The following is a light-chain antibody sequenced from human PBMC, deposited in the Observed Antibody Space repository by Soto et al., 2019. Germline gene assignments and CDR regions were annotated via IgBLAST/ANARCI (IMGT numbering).Light chain of an antibody. J-gene: IGKJ2*01. CDR3: LQYHSYPST. V-gene: IGKV1-16*01. CDR2: SAS. Sequence: DIQMTQSPSSLSASLGDRVIITCRASQAMSNSLAWFQQKPGKAPKSLLYSASGLQGGVPSRFSGSGSGTDFTLTISSLQPEDFATYYCLQYHSYPSTFGQGTKL. CDR1: QAMSNS.